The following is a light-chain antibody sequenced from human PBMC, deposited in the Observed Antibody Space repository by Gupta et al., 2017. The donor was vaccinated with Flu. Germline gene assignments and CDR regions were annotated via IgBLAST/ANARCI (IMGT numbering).Light chain of an antibody. Sequence: SPGRTARISCSGNKLEYKYTSWYQQVPGHSPVLVIYDDPKRPSGVPERFSGSSSANTATLTISGTEAVDEADYYGQAWNRISVVFGGGTKLTVL. CDR2: DDP. CDR1: KLEYKY. J-gene: IGLJ2*01. V-gene: IGLV3-1*01. CDR3: QAWNRISVV.